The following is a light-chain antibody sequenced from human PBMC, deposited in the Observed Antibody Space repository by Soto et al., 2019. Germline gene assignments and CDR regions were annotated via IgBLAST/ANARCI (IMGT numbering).Light chain of an antibody. J-gene: IGKJ1*01. CDR1: QSVLYSSNNKNY. CDR3: QQYYSTPSWT. Sequence: DIVMTQSPDSLAVSLGERATINCKSSQSVLYSSNNKNYLAWYQQKPGQPPKLLIYWASTWESVVPDRFSGSWSGTHCTLTISSRQAEDVAVYYCQQYYSTPSWTFGQGTKVEIK. CDR2: WAS. V-gene: IGKV4-1*01.